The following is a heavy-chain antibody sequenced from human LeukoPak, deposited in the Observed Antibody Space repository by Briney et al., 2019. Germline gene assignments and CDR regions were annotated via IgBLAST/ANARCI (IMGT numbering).Heavy chain of an antibody. Sequence: ASVKVSCKASGYTFTSYDINWVRQATGQGLEWMGWMNPSSGQTGYAQSFQGRITISRNTSISTVYMELSSLTSEDTAVYYCARIMEDSSSSDYWGQGTLVTVSP. J-gene: IGHJ4*02. CDR2: MNPSSGQT. D-gene: IGHD6-6*01. CDR3: ARIMEDSSSSDY. V-gene: IGHV1-8*03. CDR1: GYTFTSYD.